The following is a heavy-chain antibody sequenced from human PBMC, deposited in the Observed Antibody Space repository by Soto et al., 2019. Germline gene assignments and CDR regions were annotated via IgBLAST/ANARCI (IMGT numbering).Heavy chain of an antibody. Sequence: EVQLLESGGGLVQPGGSLRLSCAASGFTFSSYAMSWVRQAPGKGLEWVSAISGSGGSTYYADSVKGRFTISRDNSKNTLYLQMNSLRAEDTAVYYCAKDRHVRFLEWLLPPPIDYWGQGTLVTVSS. CDR2: ISGSGGST. J-gene: IGHJ4*02. CDR3: AKDRHVRFLEWLLPPPIDY. V-gene: IGHV3-23*01. D-gene: IGHD3-3*01. CDR1: GFTFSSYA.